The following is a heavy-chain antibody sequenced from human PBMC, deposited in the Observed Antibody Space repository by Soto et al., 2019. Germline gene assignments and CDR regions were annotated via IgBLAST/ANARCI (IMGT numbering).Heavy chain of an antibody. V-gene: IGHV1-2*04. CDR3: ARGLDIVVVPAANWFDP. CDR1: GYTFTGYY. CDR2: INPNSGGT. D-gene: IGHD2-2*03. J-gene: IGHJ5*02. Sequence: ASVKVSCKASGYTFTGYYMHWVRQAPGQGLEWMGWINPNSGGTNYAQKFQGWVTMTRDTSISTAYMELSRLRSDDTAVYYCARGLDIVVVPAANWFDPWGQGTLVTVSS.